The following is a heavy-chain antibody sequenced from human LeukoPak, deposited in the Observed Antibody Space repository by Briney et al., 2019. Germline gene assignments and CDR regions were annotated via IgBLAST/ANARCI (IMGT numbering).Heavy chain of an antibody. V-gene: IGHV3-30*18. CDR2: ISDDGSNK. Sequence: GGSLRLSCAASGFAFSNYAMHWVRPAPGKGLEWVAVISDDGSNKYYGDSVKGRFTISRDNSKNTVYLQMNSLRAEDTAVYYCAKARYSSGWYSDFDYWGQGTLVTVSS. CDR1: GFAFSNYA. D-gene: IGHD6-19*01. CDR3: AKARYSSGWYSDFDY. J-gene: IGHJ4*02.